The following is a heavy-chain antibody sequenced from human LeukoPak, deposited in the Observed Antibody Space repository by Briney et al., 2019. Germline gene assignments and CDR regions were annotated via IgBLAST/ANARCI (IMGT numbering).Heavy chain of an antibody. CDR1: GYTFVGYY. CDR3: AREYSASEH. V-gene: IGHV1-2*02. D-gene: IGHD5-12*01. CDR2: IEPYTGNT. J-gene: IGHJ4*02. Sequence: PVASVKVSCKASGYTFVGYYLHWVRQAPGQGLEWMAWIEPYTGNTHYAQKFQGRITVTRGTSVSTTYMELSWLTSDDTARYYCAREYSASEHWGQGTLVTVSS.